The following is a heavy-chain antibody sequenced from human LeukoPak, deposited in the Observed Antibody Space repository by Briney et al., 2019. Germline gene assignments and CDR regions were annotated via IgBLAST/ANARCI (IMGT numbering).Heavy chain of an antibody. V-gene: IGHV1-18*01. Sequence: ASVKVSCKASGYTFTSYGISWVRQAPGQGLEWMGRISAYNGNTNYAQKLQGRVTITTDTSTSTAYMGLRSLRSDDTAVYYCARPRYGDYGAFDIWGQGTMVTVSS. CDR1: GYTFTSYG. D-gene: IGHD4-17*01. CDR2: ISAYNGNT. J-gene: IGHJ3*02. CDR3: ARPRYGDYGAFDI.